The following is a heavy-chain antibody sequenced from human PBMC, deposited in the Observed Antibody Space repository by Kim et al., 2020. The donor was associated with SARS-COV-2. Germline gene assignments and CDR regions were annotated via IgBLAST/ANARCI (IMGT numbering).Heavy chain of an antibody. J-gene: IGHJ5*02. CDR2: INHSGST. Sequence: SETLSLTCAVYGGSFSGYYWSWIRQPPGKGLGWIGEINHSGSTNYNPSLKSRVTISVDTSKNQFSLKLSSVTAADTAVYYCARGLPWNWNLGPWGQGTLVTVSS. CDR3: ARGLPWNWNLGP. CDR1: GGSFSGYY. V-gene: IGHV4-34*01. D-gene: IGHD1-7*01.